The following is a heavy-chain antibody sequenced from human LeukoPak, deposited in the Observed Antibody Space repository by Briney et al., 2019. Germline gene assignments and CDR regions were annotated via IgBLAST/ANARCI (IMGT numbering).Heavy chain of an antibody. Sequence: SETLSLTCTVSGDSISTSYWSWIRQPPGKGLEWIAYMFNSGSFNYNPSLKSRVTISVVTSKNQFSLKLTSVTAADTAVYYCARDRDRSGQRRDWTFDPWGQGTQVTVSS. CDR3: ARDRDRSGQRRDWTFDP. D-gene: IGHD2-21*02. J-gene: IGHJ5*02. V-gene: IGHV4-59*01. CDR1: GDSISTSY. CDR2: MFNSGSF.